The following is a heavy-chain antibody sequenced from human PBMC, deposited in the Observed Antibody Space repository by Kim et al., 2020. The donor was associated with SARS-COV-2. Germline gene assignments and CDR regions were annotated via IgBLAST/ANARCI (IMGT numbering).Heavy chain of an antibody. V-gene: IGHV3-23*03. D-gene: IGHD6-6*01. J-gene: IGHJ6*02. CDR1: GFTSNTYA. Sequence: GGSLRLSCAASGFTSNTYAMNWVRQAPGKGLEWVSVIYSARTGSETYYADSVKGRFTISRDISKSTVHLQMNSLRAEDTAVYYCAKSLRGSTSSPLYFYYGRDVWSQGTTVTVSS. CDR2: IYSARTGSET. CDR3: AKSLRGSTSSPLYFYYGRDV.